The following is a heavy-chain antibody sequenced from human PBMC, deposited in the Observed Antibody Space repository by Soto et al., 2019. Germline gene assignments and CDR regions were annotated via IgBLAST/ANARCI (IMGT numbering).Heavy chain of an antibody. V-gene: IGHV4-59*01. Sequence: SETLSLTCAVYGGSFSGYYWSWIRQPPGKGLEWIGYIYYSGSTNYNPSLKSRVTISVDTSKNQFSLKLTSVTAADTAVYYCARSRYTSGWWTPPFDYWGQGTLVTVSS. CDR1: GGSFSGYY. D-gene: IGHD6-19*01. J-gene: IGHJ4*02. CDR3: ARSRYTSGWWTPPFDY. CDR2: IYYSGST.